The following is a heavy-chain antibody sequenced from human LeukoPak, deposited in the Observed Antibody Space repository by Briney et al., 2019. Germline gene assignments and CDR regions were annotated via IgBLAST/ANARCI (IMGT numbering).Heavy chain of an antibody. CDR2: IYSGGST. CDR3: ARDAYWTLYAFDI. CDR1: VFTVSSNY. D-gene: IGHD2-8*01. V-gene: IGHV3-66*01. Sequence: GGSLRLSCAASVFTVSSNYMSWVRQAPGKGLEWVSVIYSGGSTYYADSVKGRFTISRDNSKNTLYLQMNSLRAEDTAVYYCARDAYWTLYAFDIWGQGTMVTVSS. J-gene: IGHJ3*02.